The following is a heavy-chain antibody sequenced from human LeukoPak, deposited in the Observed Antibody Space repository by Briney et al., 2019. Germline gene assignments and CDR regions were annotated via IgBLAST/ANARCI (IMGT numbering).Heavy chain of an antibody. V-gene: IGHV4-34*01. CDR2: INHSGST. CDR1: GGSFSGYY. CDR3: ARASRGDTAMVRGIDYFDY. J-gene: IGHJ4*02. Sequence: SETLSLTCAVYGGSFSGYYWSWIRQPPGKGLEWIGEINHSGSTNYNPSLKSRVTISVDTSKNQFSLKLSSVTAADTAVYYCARASRGDTAMVRGIDYFDYWGEGTLVTVSS. D-gene: IGHD5-18*01.